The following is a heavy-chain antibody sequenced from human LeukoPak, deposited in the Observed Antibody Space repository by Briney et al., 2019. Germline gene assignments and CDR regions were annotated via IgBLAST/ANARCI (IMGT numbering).Heavy chain of an antibody. CDR3: ARTTSLTASGYDY. CDR2: MNPYSGDR. V-gene: IGHV1-8*03. D-gene: IGHD4-17*01. J-gene: IGHJ4*02. CDR1: GYTFTTDH. Sequence: GASVKVSCKTSGYTFTTDHINWVRQATGQGREWLGWMNPYSGDRGYAQKFQGRLSITRDTSISTAYMELSSLRADDTPVYFCARTTSLTASGYDYWGQGTLVTVSS.